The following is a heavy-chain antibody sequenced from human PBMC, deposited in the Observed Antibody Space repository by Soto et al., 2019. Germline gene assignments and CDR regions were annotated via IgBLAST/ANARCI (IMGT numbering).Heavy chain of an antibody. V-gene: IGHV1-18*01. Sequence: ASVKVSCKASGYTFTSYGISWVRQAPGQGLERMGWIRAYNGNTNYVQKLQGRVTMTTDTSTSIAYMELRSLLSVDTAVYYCAGNTFDEYSIYYYYYMDVWGKGITVTVSS. CDR3: AGNTFDEYSIYYYYYMDV. CDR1: GYTFTSYG. J-gene: IGHJ6*03. D-gene: IGHD6-6*01. CDR2: IRAYNGNT.